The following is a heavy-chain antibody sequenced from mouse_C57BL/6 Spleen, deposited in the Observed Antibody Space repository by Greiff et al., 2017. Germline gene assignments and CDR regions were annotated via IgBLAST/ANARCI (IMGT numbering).Heavy chain of an antibody. V-gene: IGHV1-52*01. CDR2: IDPSDSET. J-gene: IGHJ4*01. Sequence: VQLQQPGAELVRPGSSVKLSCKASGYTFTSYWMHWVKQRPIQGLEWIGNIDPSDSETHYNQKFKDKATLTVDKSSSTAYMQLSSLTSEDSAVYYCARGDKRGMDYWGQGTSVTVSS. CDR3: ARGDKRGMDY. CDR1: GYTFTSYW.